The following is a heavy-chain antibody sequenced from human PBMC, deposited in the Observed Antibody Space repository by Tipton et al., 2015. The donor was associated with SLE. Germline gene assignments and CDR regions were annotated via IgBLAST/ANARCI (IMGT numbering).Heavy chain of an antibody. Sequence: GSLRLSCAASGFTFSSYAMSWVRQAPGKGLEWVSAISGSGGSTYYADSVKGRFTISRENSKNTLYLQMNSLRAEDTAVYYCAKVPVSGWYEDWYFDLWGRGTLVTVSS. CDR1: GFTFSSYA. J-gene: IGHJ2*01. CDR3: AKVPVSGWYEDWYFDL. V-gene: IGHV3-23*01. D-gene: IGHD6-19*01. CDR2: ISGSGGST.